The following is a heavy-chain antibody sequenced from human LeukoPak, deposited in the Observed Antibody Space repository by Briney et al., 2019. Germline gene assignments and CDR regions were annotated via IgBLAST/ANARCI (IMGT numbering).Heavy chain of an antibody. CDR2: LSPRGGRT. CDR3: AKASATAVAGFDY. J-gene: IGHJ4*02. CDR1: GFTFNTSA. D-gene: IGHD6-19*01. V-gene: IGHV3-23*01. Sequence: GESLRLSCAASGFTFNTSAMNWVRQAPGKALEWVSTLSPRGGRTFYSDSVRGRFTISRDKSKNTLYLQMNSLRAEDTAVYYCAKASATAVAGFDYWGQGALVTVSA.